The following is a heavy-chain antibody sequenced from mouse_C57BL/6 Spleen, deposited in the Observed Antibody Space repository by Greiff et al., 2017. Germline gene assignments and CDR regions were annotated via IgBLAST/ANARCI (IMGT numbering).Heavy chain of an antibody. CDR1: GFSLTSYG. J-gene: IGHJ4*01. D-gene: IGHD1-1*01. Sequence: QVQLKESGPGLVQPSQSLSITCTVSGFSLTSYGVHWVRQPPGKGLEWLGVIWSGGSTDYNAAFISRLSNSKDNSKSQVFFKMNSLQADDTAIYYCAKNYYGSSDYAMDYWGQGTSVTVSS. V-gene: IGHV2-4*01. CDR2: IWSGGST. CDR3: AKNYYGSSDYAMDY.